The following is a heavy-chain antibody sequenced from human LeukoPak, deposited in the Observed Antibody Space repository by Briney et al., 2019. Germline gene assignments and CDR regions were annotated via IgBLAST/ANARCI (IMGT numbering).Heavy chain of an antibody. Sequence: GRSLRLSCAASGFTFSSYSMNWVRQAPGKGLEWVSSISSSSSYIYYADSVKGRFTISRDNAKNSLYLQMNSLRAEDTAVYYCARQIGGGGGYYFDYWGQGTLVTVSS. J-gene: IGHJ4*02. V-gene: IGHV3-21*01. D-gene: IGHD2/OR15-2a*01. CDR3: ARQIGGGGGYYFDY. CDR2: ISSSSSYI. CDR1: GFTFSSYS.